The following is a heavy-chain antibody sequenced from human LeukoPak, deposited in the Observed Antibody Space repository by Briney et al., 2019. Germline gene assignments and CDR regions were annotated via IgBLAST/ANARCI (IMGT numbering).Heavy chain of an antibody. J-gene: IGHJ5*02. CDR2: ISHSGST. CDR1: TVSLTGLY. D-gene: IGHD3-10*01. CDR3: ARGLWFGARWFDR. Sequence: SETLSLTCAVSTVSLTGLYWTWLRQPPGKGLEWIGEISHSGSTNYNPSLESRATISVDTSKKQFSLKLTSVTAADTAVYSRARGLWFGARWFDRWGQGTLVTVSS. V-gene: IGHV4-34*01.